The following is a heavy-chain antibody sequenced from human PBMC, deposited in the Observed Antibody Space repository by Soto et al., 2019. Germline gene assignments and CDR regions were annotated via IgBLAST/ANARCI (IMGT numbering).Heavy chain of an antibody. CDR2: MNEDGRTI. J-gene: IGHJ4*02. D-gene: IGHD6-19*01. CDR1: GFPFRSYW. V-gene: IGHV3-74*01. Sequence: EVQLVESGGGLVQPGRSLTLSCVASGFPFRSYWMYWVRQAPGKGLVWVSRMNEDGRTINYADSVEGRFTISRDNAKNTLYLQMSDLGVEDTAVYYCARLGYSNGWAPGLDYWGQGSLVTVSS. CDR3: ARLGYSNGWAPGLDY.